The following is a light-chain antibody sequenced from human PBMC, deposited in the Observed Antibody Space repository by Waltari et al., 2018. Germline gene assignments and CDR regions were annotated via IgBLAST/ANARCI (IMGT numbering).Light chain of an antibody. J-gene: IGKJ1*01. Sequence: DVVMTQSPLPLPVTLGQPATISCRSRQSLVHSDGKTYLNWFHQRTGQSPRRLIYKVFNRESGVPDRFSGSGSGTDFTLKISRVEAEDVGTYYCMQATQWPLTFGQGTKVEIK. CDR1: QSLVHSDGKTY. V-gene: IGKV2-30*02. CDR3: MQATQWPLT. CDR2: KVF.